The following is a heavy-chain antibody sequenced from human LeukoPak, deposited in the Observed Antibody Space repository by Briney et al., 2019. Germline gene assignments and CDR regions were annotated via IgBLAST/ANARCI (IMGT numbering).Heavy chain of an antibody. CDR2: INPNSGGT. CDR3: ARSYYYGSGSIYYYYMDV. J-gene: IGHJ6*03. CDR1: GYTFTGYY. D-gene: IGHD3-10*01. V-gene: IGHV1-2*02. Sequence: GASVKVSCKASGYTFTGYYMHWVRQAPGQGLEWMGWINPNSGGTNYAQKFQGRVTMTRDTPISTAYMELSRLRSDDTAVYYCARSYYYGSGSIYYYYMDVWGKGTTVTVSS.